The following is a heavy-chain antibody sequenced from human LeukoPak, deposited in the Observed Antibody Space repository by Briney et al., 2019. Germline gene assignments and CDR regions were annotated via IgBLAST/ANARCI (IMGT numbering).Heavy chain of an antibody. V-gene: IGHV3-30*03. CDR2: ISFDGSNK. D-gene: IGHD3-9*01. CDR1: GFNFSNNG. CDR3: ARGGYFDWDWFDP. Sequence: QPGRSLRLSCAASGFNFSNNGIHWVRQAPGKGLEWVAVISFDGSNKYYADSVKGRFTISRDNAKNTLYLQMNSLRAEDTAVYYCARGGYFDWDWFDPWGQGTLVTVSS. J-gene: IGHJ5*02.